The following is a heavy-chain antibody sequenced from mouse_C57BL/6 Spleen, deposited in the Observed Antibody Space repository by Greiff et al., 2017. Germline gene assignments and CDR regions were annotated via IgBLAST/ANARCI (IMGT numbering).Heavy chain of an antibody. CDR3: ALGITTVVADCFDY. Sequence: QVQLQQPGAELVKPGASVKVSCTASGYTFTSYWMHWVKQRPGQGLEWIGRIHPSDSDNNYNQKFTGKATLTVDNSSSTAYMQLRSRTSEDSAVYYSALGITTVVADCFDYWGPGTTLTVSS. D-gene: IGHD1-1*01. V-gene: IGHV1-74*01. CDR2: IHPSDSDN. CDR1: GYTFTSYW. J-gene: IGHJ2*01.